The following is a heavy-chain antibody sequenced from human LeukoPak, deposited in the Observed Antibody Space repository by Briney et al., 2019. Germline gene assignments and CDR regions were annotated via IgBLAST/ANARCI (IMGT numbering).Heavy chain of an antibody. V-gene: IGHV4-59*04. J-gene: IGHJ4*02. Sequence: SETLSLTCTVSGGSISSYYWSWIRQPPGKGLEWIGSIYYSGSTYYNPSLKSRVTISSDTAKNQFTLKLSSVTAVDTAVYYCVRQRGYRYGEIDYWGQGTLVTVSS. CDR3: VRQRGYRYGEIDY. CDR2: IYYSGST. CDR1: GGSISSYY. D-gene: IGHD5-18*01.